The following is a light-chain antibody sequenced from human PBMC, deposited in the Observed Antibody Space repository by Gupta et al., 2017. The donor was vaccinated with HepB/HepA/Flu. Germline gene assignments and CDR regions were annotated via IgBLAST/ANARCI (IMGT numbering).Light chain of an antibody. J-gene: IGKJ1*01. Sequence: DLQMNQSPSSLSASVGDRVTITCRASQSISSYLNWYQQKPGKAPKLLIYAASSLQSGVPSRFSGSGSGTDFTLTISSLQPEDVATYYCQQSYSTPWTFGQGTKVEIK. CDR1: QSISSY. CDR3: QQSYSTPWT. CDR2: AAS. V-gene: IGKV1-39*01.